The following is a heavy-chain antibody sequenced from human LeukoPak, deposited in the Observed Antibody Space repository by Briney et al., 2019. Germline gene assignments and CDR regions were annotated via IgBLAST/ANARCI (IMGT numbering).Heavy chain of an antibody. CDR1: GFIFSNYA. CDR3: ARGSPHVWFGEPRPVDY. V-gene: IGHV3-74*01. J-gene: IGHJ4*02. D-gene: IGHD3-10*01. Sequence: GGSLRLSCTASGFIFSNYALSWVRQAPGKGLVWVSRINSDGSSTSYADSVKGRFTISRDNAKNTLYLQMNSLRAEDTAVYYCARGSPHVWFGEPRPVDYWGQGTLVTVSS. CDR2: INSDGSST.